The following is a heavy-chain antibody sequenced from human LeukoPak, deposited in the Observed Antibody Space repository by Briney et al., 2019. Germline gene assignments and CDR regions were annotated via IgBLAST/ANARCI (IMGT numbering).Heavy chain of an antibody. V-gene: IGHV3-74*01. Sequence: GGSLRLSCAASGFTFSSYWMHWVRQAPGKGLVWVSRISPDGSTTGHADSVKGRFAISRDNSKNTLYLQMNNLRVEDTALYYCARSPPAHYGSGSSLDCWGQGTLVTVSS. D-gene: IGHD3-10*01. CDR1: GFTFSSYW. CDR2: ISPDGSTT. J-gene: IGHJ4*02. CDR3: ARSPPAHYGSGSSLDC.